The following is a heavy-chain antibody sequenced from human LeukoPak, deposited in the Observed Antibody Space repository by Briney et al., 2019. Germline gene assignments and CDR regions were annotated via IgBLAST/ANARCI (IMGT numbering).Heavy chain of an antibody. CDR3: ARDLARDYYGSGSYTHRPYYFDY. CDR1: GYTFTGYY. Sequence: ASVKVSCKASGYTFTGYYMHWVRQAPGQGLEWMGWINPNSGGTNYAQKFQGRVTMTRDTSISTAYMELSRLRSDDTAVYYCARDLARDYYGSGSYTHRPYYFDYWGQGTLATVSS. D-gene: IGHD3-10*01. J-gene: IGHJ4*02. CDR2: INPNSGGT. V-gene: IGHV1-2*02.